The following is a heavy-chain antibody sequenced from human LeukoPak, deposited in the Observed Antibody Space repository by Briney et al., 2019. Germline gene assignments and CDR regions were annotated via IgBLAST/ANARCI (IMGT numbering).Heavy chain of an antibody. V-gene: IGHV4-30-4*08. CDR3: ARSYDSSGYYYYNAFDI. D-gene: IGHD3-22*01. J-gene: IGHJ3*02. CDR2: IYYSGST. Sequence: PSETLSLTCTVSGGSISSYYWSWIRQPPGKGLEWIGYIYYSGSTYYNPSLKSRVTISVDTSKNQFSLKLSSVTAADTAVYYCARSYDSSGYYYYNAFDIWGQGTMVTVSS. CDR1: GGSISSYY.